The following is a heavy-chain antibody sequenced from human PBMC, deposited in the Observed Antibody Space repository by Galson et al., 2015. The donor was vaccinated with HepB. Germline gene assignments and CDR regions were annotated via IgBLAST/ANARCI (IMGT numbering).Heavy chain of an antibody. CDR2: ITNSGSST. J-gene: IGHJ4*02. CDR1: GFTFSNYA. CDR3: AKDQAPEVWFGEPHPIDY. D-gene: IGHD3-10*01. V-gene: IGHV3-23*01. Sequence: SLRLSCAASGFTFSNYAMSWVRQAPGKGLEWVSAITNSGSSTYYTDSVKGRFIISRDNSKNTLYLQMNSLRTEDTAVYYCAKDQAPEVWFGEPHPIDYWGRGTLVTVSS.